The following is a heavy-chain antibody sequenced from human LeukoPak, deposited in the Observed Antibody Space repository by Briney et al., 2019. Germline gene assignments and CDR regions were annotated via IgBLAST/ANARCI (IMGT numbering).Heavy chain of an antibody. CDR1: GFTFSSYA. CDR3: AKGPLRGTAAAIDY. Sequence: GGSLRLSCAACGFTFSSYAMSWVRQAPGKGLEWVAVISYDGRNKHYPDSVKGRFTISRDISTDTLWLQMDSLRTEDTAVYYCAKGPLRGTAAAIDYWGQGTLVTVSS. V-gene: IGHV3-30*18. CDR2: ISYDGRNK. J-gene: IGHJ4*02. D-gene: IGHD2-2*01.